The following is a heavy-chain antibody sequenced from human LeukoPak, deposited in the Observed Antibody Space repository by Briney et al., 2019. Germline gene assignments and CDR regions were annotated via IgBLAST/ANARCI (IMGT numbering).Heavy chain of an antibody. CDR3: ARSGYSYGLDY. CDR2: INHSGST. J-gene: IGHJ4*02. V-gene: IGHV4-34*01. Sequence: SETLSLTCAVYGGSFSGYYWSWIRQPPGKGLEWIGEINHSGSTNYNPSLKSRVTISVDTSKNQFSLKLSSVTAADTAVYYCARSGYSYGLDYWGQGTLVTVPS. D-gene: IGHD5-18*01. CDR1: GGSFSGYY.